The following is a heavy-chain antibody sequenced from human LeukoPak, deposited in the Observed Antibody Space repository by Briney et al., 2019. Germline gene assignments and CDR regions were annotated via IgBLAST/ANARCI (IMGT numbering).Heavy chain of an antibody. Sequence: SETLSLTCAVYGGSFSGYYWSWIRQPPGKGLEWIGEINHSGSTNYNPSPKSRVTISVDTSKNQFSLKLSSVTAADTAVYYCARHVGSSGWYYYFDYWGQGTLVTVSS. J-gene: IGHJ4*02. V-gene: IGHV4-34*01. CDR2: INHSGST. D-gene: IGHD6-19*01. CDR3: ARHVGSSGWYYYFDY. CDR1: GGSFSGYY.